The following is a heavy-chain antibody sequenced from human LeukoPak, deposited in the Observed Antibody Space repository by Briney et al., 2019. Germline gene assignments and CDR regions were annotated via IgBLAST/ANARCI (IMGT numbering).Heavy chain of an antibody. CDR1: GFTVSSNY. CDR3: AKDQTKYQLLSHFDY. Sequence: AGGSLRLSCAASGFTVSSNYMSWVRQAPGKGLEWVSVIYSGGSTYYADSVKGRFTISRDNSKNTLYLQMNSLRAEDTAVYYCAKDQTKYQLLSHFDYWGQGTLVTVSS. CDR2: IYSGGST. V-gene: IGHV3-53*05. D-gene: IGHD2-2*01. J-gene: IGHJ4*02.